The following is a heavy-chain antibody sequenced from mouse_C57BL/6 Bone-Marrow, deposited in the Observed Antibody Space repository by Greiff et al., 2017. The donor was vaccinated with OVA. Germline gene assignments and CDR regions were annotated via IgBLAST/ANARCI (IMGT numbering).Heavy chain of an antibody. Sequence: VQLQQSGPELVKPGASVKISCKASGYAFSSSWMNWVKQRPGKGLEWIGRIYPGDGDTNYNGKFKGKATLTADKSSSTAYMQLSSLTSEDSAVYFCARVGYYVVWGTGTTVTVSS. CDR3: ARVGYYVV. J-gene: IGHJ1*03. CDR2: IYPGDGDT. V-gene: IGHV1-82*01. CDR1: GYAFSSSW.